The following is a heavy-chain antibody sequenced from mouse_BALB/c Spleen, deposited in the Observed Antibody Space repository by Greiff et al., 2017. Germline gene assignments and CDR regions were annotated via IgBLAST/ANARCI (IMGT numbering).Heavy chain of an antibody. CDR1: GYTFTSYW. J-gene: IGHJ2*01. Sequence: QVQLKQPGAELVKPGASVKLSCKASGYTFTSYWMHWVKQRPGQGLEWIGEIDPSDSYTNYNQKFKGKATLTVDKSSSTAYMQLSSLTSEDSAVYYCARSDSSGYVGYWGQGTTLTVSS. CDR2: IDPSDSYT. D-gene: IGHD3-2*01. CDR3: ARSDSSGYVGY. V-gene: IGHV1-69*02.